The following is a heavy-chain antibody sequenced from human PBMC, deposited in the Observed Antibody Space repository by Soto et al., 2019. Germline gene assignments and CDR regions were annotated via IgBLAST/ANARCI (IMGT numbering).Heavy chain of an antibody. V-gene: IGHV4-34*01. D-gene: IGHD3-10*01. Sequence: SDTLSLTCAVYGGSFSGYYWSWIRQPPGKGLEWIGEINHSGSTNYNPSLKSRVTISVDTSKNQFSLKLSSVTAADTAVYYCARGPGYRGPYFDYWGQGTLVTVSS. CDR1: GGSFSGYY. CDR3: ARGPGYRGPYFDY. J-gene: IGHJ4*02. CDR2: INHSGST.